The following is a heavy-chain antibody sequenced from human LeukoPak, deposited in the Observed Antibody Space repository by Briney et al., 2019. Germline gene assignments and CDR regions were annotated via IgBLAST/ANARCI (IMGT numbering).Heavy chain of an antibody. J-gene: IGHJ6*02. D-gene: IGHD4-17*01. CDR2: ISYDGSNK. V-gene: IGHV3-30*03. Sequence: QPGGSLRLSRAASGFTFSSYGMHWVRQAPGKGLEWVAVISYDGSNKYYADSVKGRFTISRDNSKNTLYLQMNSLRAEDTAVYYCARGDYGDYGAGDYYYGMDVWGQGTTVTVSS. CDR1: GFTFSSYG. CDR3: ARGDYGDYGAGDYYYGMDV.